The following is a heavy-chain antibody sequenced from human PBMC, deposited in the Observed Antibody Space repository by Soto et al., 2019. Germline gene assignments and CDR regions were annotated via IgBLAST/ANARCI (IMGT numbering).Heavy chain of an antibody. Sequence: SETLSLTCTFSGGSISSYYWSWIRQPPGKGLEWIGYIYYSGSTNYNPSLKSRVTISVDTSKNQFSLKLSSVTAADTAVYYCARGGSHYDFWSGYYGYYYYYGMDVWGQGTTVTVSS. CDR2: IYYSGST. D-gene: IGHD3-3*01. CDR1: GGSISSYY. CDR3: ARGGSHYDFWSGYYGYYYYYGMDV. V-gene: IGHV4-59*01. J-gene: IGHJ6*02.